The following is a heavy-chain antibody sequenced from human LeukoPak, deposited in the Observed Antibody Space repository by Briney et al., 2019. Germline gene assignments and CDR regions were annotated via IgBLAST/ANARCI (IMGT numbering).Heavy chain of an antibody. D-gene: IGHD4-23*01. V-gene: IGHV4-39*01. CDR3: ARHGDGGPAEYFRH. Sequence: PGGSLRLSCAASGFTFSSYTLYWVRQAPGRGLEWIGSIYYCGNTYYNPSLKSRVTLSVDTSKNQFSLNLSSVTAADTAVYYCARHGDGGPAEYFRHWGQGTLVTVSS. J-gene: IGHJ1*01. CDR2: IYYCGNT. CDR1: GFTFSSYTLY.